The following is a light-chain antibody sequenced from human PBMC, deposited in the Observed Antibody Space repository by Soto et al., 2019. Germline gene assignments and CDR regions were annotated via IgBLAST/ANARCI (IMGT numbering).Light chain of an antibody. CDR2: SNS. Sequence: QSVLTQPPSASGTPGQRVTISCSGSSSNIGHNSVNWYQQLPGTAPKLLIYSNSHRPSGVPDRFSGSKSRTSASLAISGLQSEDEADYYCGAWDDSLTGSWVFGGGTKLTVL. CDR1: SSNIGHNS. CDR3: GAWDDSLTGSWV. V-gene: IGLV1-44*01. J-gene: IGLJ3*02.